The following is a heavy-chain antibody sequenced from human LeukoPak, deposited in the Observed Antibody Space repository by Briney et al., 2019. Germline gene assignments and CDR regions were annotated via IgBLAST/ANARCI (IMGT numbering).Heavy chain of an antibody. D-gene: IGHD2-2*01. J-gene: IGHJ6*02. Sequence: SETLSLTCAVYGGSFSGYYWSWIRQPPGTGLEWIGEINPSGSTNYNPSLKRRVTISVDTSKNQFSLKLSSVTAADTAVYYCARARPRYCSSTSCYVHYYYGMDVWGQGTTVTVSS. CDR2: INPSGST. CDR1: GGSFSGYY. CDR3: ARARPRYCSSTSCYVHYYYGMDV. V-gene: IGHV4-34*01.